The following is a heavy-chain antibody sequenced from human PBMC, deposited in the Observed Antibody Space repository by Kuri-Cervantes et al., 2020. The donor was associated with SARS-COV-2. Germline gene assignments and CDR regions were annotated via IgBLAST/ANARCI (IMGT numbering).Heavy chain of an antibody. D-gene: IGHD6-13*01. V-gene: IGHV3-23*01. CDR1: GFAFSSHA. CDR3: AKDLAASVTRGYFDY. J-gene: IGHJ4*03. CDR2: IRSGGAST. Sequence: GGSLRLSCAASGFAFSSHAMSWVRQTPEKGLEWVSAIRSGGASTSYADSVMGRFSISRDDSKNTLYLQMNSLRAEDTAVYYCAKDLAASVTRGYFDYWGQGTLVTVSS.